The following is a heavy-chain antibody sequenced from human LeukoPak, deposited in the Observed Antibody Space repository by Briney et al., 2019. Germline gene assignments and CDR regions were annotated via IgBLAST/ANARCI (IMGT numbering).Heavy chain of an antibody. V-gene: IGHV3-23*01. Sequence: GGSLRLSCIASGFSFSGYAMSWDRQAPGKGLEWVSAISGGGDTAYYADSVKGRFTISRDNSKNTLYLQMNSLRAEDTAVYYCPRKYDSSGHFDYWGQGTLVTVSS. D-gene: IGHD3-22*01. CDR2: ISGGGDTA. CDR3: PRKYDSSGHFDY. J-gene: IGHJ4*02. CDR1: GFSFSGYA.